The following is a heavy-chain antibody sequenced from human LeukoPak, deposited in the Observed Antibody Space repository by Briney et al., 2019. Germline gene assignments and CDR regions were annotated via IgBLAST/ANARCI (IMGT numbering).Heavy chain of an antibody. D-gene: IGHD1-1*01. CDR3: ASLGERFYFDY. Sequence: AASVKVSCKASGYTFTSYAMHWVRQAPGQRLEWMGWINAGNGNTKYSQEFQGRVTITRDTSASTAYMELSSLRSEDTAVYYCASLGERFYFDYWGQGTLVTVSS. CDR1: GYTFTSYA. V-gene: IGHV1-3*01. CDR2: INAGNGNT. J-gene: IGHJ4*02.